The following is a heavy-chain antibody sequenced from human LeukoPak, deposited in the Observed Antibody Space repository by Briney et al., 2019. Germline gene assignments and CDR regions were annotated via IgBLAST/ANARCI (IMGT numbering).Heavy chain of an antibody. CDR3: AKAEDRSSAWNH. CDR1: GFTFNNYA. D-gene: IGHD6-25*01. J-gene: IGHJ5*02. Sequence: GGSLRLSCAASGFTFNNYALSWVRLAPGKGLAWVSTINGAGDNTYYADSVQGRFTISRDNSKNILHLQINSLRAEDTALYYCAKAEDRSSAWNHWGHGTLVTVT. CDR2: INGAGDNT. V-gene: IGHV3-23*01.